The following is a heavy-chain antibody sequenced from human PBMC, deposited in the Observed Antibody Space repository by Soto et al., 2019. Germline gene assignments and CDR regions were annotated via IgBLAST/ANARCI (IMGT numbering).Heavy chain of an antibody. V-gene: IGHV4-31*03. CDR1: GGSISSGGYY. CDR2: IYYSGST. J-gene: IGHJ4*02. Sequence: SSETLSLTCTVSGGSISSGGYYWTWIRRHPGKGLEWIGYIYYSGSTYYNPSLKSRVTISVDTSKNQFSLKLRSITAADTAVYYCARGIAVAGLDYWGQGTLVTVSS. D-gene: IGHD6-19*01. CDR3: ARGIAVAGLDY.